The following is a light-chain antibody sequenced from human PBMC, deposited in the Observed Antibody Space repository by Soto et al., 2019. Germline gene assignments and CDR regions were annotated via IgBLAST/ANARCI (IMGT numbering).Light chain of an antibody. J-gene: IGKJ5*01. CDR2: ETS. Sequence: EIVLTQSPGTLSLSPGERATLSCRASQSVSSSYLAWYQQKPGLAPRLFMYETSRRATGIPVRFSGSGSGTDFTLTISSLEPEDFAVYCCQQRNNRLGTFGQGTRLEFK. CDR3: QQRNNRLGT. V-gene: IGKV3D-20*02. CDR1: QSVSSSY.